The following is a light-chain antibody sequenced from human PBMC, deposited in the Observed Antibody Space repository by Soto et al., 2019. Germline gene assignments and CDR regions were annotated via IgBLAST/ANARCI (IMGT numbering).Light chain of an antibody. Sequence: DIQMTQSPSSLSASVGDRVTITCRTSQSISSSLNWYQQKPGKAPNFLIYAASSLQSGVPPRFSGSGSGTDFTRTISSLQPEDFATYYCQQSYSTPYTFGQGTKVEIK. CDR1: QSISSS. CDR2: AAS. J-gene: IGKJ2*01. V-gene: IGKV1-39*01. CDR3: QQSYSTPYT.